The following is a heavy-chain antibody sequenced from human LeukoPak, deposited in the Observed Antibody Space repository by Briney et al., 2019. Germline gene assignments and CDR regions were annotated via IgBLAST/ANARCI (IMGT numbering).Heavy chain of an antibody. CDR1: GFTFSTSW. V-gene: IGHV3-7*01. CDR3: ATDRGTY. Sequence: GVLRLSCAASGFTFSTSWMNWVRRAPGKGLEWVALIKEHGSEIYHADSVKGRFTISRDDAASSLYLQMHSLRAEDTAVYYCATDRGTYWGQGTLVTASS. CDR2: IKEHGSEI. J-gene: IGHJ4*02. D-gene: IGHD3-10*01.